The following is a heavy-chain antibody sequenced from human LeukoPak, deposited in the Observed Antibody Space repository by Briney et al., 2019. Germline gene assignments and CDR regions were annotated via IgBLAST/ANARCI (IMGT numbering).Heavy chain of an antibody. CDR3: AKDSGYTIFGVVIIGGFDY. CDR2: IRYDGSNK. CDR1: GFTFSSYG. J-gene: IGHJ4*02. Sequence: PGGSLRLSCAASGFTFSSYGMHWVRQAPGKGLEWVAFIRYDGSNKYYADSVKGRFAISRVNSKNTLYLQMNSLRAEDTAVYYCAKDSGYTIFGVVIIGGFDYWGQGTLVTVSS. V-gene: IGHV3-30*02. D-gene: IGHD3-3*01.